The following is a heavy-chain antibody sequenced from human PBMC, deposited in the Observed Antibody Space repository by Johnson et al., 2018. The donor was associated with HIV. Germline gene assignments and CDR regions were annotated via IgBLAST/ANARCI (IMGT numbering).Heavy chain of an antibody. CDR3: AKRRVAGDDAFDF. J-gene: IGHJ3*01. CDR1: GFTFDDYG. CDR2: IHWNGGST. Sequence: VQLVESGGRVVRPGGSLRLSCVASGFTFDDYGMSWVRQAPGKGLEWVSGIHWNGGSTGYAESVKGRFTISRDNAKKSLYLQMTSLRAEDTAMYYCAKRRVAGDDAFDFWGQGTMVIVSS. V-gene: IGHV3-20*04. D-gene: IGHD2-15*01.